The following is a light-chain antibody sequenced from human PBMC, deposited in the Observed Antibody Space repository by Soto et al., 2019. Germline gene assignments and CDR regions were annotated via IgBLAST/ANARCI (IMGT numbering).Light chain of an antibody. J-gene: IGKJ5*01. CDR3: QHYVERSPIT. V-gene: IGKV3-20*01. Sequence: EIVMTQSPRTLSLSPGERATLSCRASQSVSSRLAWYQQKPGQAPRLLISGASSRVTGIPDRFSGSGSGTDFTLTISRLEPEDFALYYCQHYVERSPITFGQGTRLEF. CDR2: GAS. CDR1: QSVSSR.